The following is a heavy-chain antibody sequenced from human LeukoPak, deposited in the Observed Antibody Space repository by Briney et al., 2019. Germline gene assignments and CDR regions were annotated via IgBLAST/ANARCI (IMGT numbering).Heavy chain of an antibody. Sequence: GGSLRLSCAASGFTFSTYAMHWVRQAPGKGLEWVAVITYDGSDKYYADSVKGRFTISRDNSKNTLYLQMNSLRAEDTAVYYCARATVTRWFDPWGQGTLVTVSS. D-gene: IGHD4-17*01. V-gene: IGHV3-30-3*01. CDR3: ARATVTRWFDP. CDR2: ITYDGSDK. J-gene: IGHJ5*02. CDR1: GFTFSTYA.